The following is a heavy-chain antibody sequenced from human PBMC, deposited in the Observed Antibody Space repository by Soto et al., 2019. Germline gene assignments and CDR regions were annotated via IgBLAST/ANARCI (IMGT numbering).Heavy chain of an antibody. CDR2: IIPIFGTA. J-gene: IGHJ4*02. D-gene: IGHD3-9*01. Sequence: QVQLVQSGAEVKKPGSSVKVSCKASGGTFSSYAISWVRQAPGQGLEWMGGIIPIFGTANYAQKFQGRVTITADESTSTAYMELSSLRSEDTAVYYCANSYYDILTGYNNFDYWGQGTLVTVSS. CDR3: ANSYYDILTGYNNFDY. CDR1: GGTFSSYA. V-gene: IGHV1-69*01.